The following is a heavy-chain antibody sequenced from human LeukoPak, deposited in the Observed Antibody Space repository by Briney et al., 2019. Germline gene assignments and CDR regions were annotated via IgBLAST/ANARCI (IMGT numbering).Heavy chain of an antibody. CDR3: ARASLGV. D-gene: IGHD2-2*01. Sequence: ASVKVSCKASGYTFTGYYIHWVRQAPGQGLEWMGWINPNSGVTNYAQKFQGRVTMTRDTSISTAYMELSSLRSDDTAIYYCARASLGVWGQGTLVTVSS. V-gene: IGHV1-2*02. CDR2: INPNSGVT. J-gene: IGHJ4*02. CDR1: GYTFTGYY.